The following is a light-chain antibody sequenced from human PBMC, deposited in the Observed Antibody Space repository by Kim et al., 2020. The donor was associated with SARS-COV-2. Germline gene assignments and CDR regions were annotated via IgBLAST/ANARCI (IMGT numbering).Light chain of an antibody. CDR2: KAS. V-gene: IGKV1-5*03. Sequence: DIQMTQSPSTLSASIGDRVTITCRASRNIATWVAWYQQKPGEAPRLLIYKASNLKSGVPSRFSGSGSGTEFTLTTDSLQADDLATYYCQQYASYPWTFGQGTKLEI. J-gene: IGKJ1*01. CDR1: RNIATW. CDR3: QQYASYPWT.